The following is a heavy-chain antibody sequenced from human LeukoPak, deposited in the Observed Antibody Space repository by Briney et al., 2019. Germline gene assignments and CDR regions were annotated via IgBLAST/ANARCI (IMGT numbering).Heavy chain of an antibody. CDR1: GFTFSSYA. Sequence: PGGSLRLSCAASGFTFSSYAMHWVRQAPGKGLEWVAVISYDGSNKYYADSVKGRFTISRDNSKNTLYLQMNSLRAEDTAVYYCAKSGGDSCYSFSSIWGQGTLVTVSS. J-gene: IGHJ4*02. D-gene: IGHD2-15*01. V-gene: IGHV3-30-3*02. CDR2: ISYDGSNK. CDR3: AKSGGDSCYSFSSI.